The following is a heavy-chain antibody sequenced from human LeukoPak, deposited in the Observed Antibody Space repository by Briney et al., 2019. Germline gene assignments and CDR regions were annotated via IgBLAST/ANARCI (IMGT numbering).Heavy chain of an antibody. J-gene: IGHJ3*02. D-gene: IGHD1-26*01. Sequence: GGSLRLSCAASGFTFSGYFMHWVRQAPGKGLEWVAIISSDGNTKYYADSVKGRFTISRGNSRNTLYLQMNSLRAEDTAVYYCARGSSGSFWQAVDIWGQGTMVTVSS. V-gene: IGHV3-30-3*01. CDR2: ISSDGNTK. CDR3: ARGSSGSFWQAVDI. CDR1: GFTFSGYF.